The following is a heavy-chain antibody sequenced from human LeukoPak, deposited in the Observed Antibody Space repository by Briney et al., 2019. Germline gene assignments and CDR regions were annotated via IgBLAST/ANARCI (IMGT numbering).Heavy chain of an antibody. CDR3: ARGPRYSSSWYPGQLDY. Sequence: GGSLRLSCAASGXTVSSNYMSWVRQAPGKGLEWVSVIYSGGSTYYADSVKGRFTISRDNSKNTLYLQMNSLRAEDTAVYYCARGPRYSSSWYPGQLDYWGQETLVTVSS. V-gene: IGHV3-53*01. CDR2: IYSGGST. CDR1: GXTVSSNY. D-gene: IGHD6-13*01. J-gene: IGHJ4*02.